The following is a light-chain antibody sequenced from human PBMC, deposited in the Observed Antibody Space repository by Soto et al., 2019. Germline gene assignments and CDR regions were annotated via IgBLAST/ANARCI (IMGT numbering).Light chain of an antibody. CDR1: QSISTY. V-gene: IGKV1-39*01. J-gene: IGKJ4*01. CDR2: RSS. CDR3: QQTFSPCVS. Sequence: DIQMTQSPSSLPVSIGDRIIITCRASQSISTYLNWYQYKPGKAPRLVIFRSSTLQSGVHSSFSGRGSGTGFTLAISSPQPEYVATDFCQQTFSPCVSFGGGTRVE.